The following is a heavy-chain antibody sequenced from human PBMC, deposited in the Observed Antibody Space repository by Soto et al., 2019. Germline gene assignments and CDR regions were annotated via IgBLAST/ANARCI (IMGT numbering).Heavy chain of an antibody. CDR3: AKGGTSSSADAFDI. CDR1: GFTFSSYA. Sequence: GESLKISCAASGFTFSSYAMSWVRQAPGKGLEWVSAISGSGGSTYYADSVKGRFTISRDNSKNTLYLQMNSLRAEDTAVYYCAKGGTSSSADAFDIWGQGTMVTVSS. J-gene: IGHJ3*02. CDR2: ISGSGGST. D-gene: IGHD2-2*01. V-gene: IGHV3-23*01.